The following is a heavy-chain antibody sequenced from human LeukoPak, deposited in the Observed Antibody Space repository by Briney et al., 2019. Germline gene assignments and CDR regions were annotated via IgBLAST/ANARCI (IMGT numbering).Heavy chain of an antibody. D-gene: IGHD6-19*01. J-gene: IGHJ4*02. CDR3: ARRSGVAVAGAFDY. CDR1: GFTFSSYG. CDR2: ISGSGDSI. V-gene: IGHV3-23*01. Sequence: GGSLRLPCAASGFTFSSYGMSWVRQAPGKGLEWVSGISGSGDSIYYADSVKGRFTISRDNSKNTLYLQMNSLRAEDTAVYFCARRSGVAVAGAFDYWGQGTLVTVSS.